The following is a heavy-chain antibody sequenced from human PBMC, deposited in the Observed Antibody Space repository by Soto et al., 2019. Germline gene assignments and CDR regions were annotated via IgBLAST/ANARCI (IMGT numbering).Heavy chain of an antibody. Sequence: ASVKVSFKASGYTFTSYGISWVRQAPGQGLEWMGWISAYNGNTNYAQKLQGRVTMTTDTSTSTAYMELRSLRSDDTAVYYCAREETKKSAFGVVMYYYYYGMDVWGQGTTVTVSS. V-gene: IGHV1-18*01. D-gene: IGHD3-3*01. J-gene: IGHJ6*02. CDR3: AREETKKSAFGVVMYYYYYGMDV. CDR2: ISAYNGNT. CDR1: GYTFTSYG.